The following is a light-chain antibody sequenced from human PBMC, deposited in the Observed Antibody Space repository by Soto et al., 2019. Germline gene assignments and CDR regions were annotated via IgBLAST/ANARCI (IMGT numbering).Light chain of an antibody. CDR3: QQYSSYFFT. CDR1: ESINGW. CDR2: RAS. Sequence: DIQITQSPSTLSASVGDRVNITCRASESINGWLAWYQQKPGKAPKLLISRASDLQTGVPTRFSGSGSGTEFTLTISSLQTDDFATYYCQQYSSYFFTFGPGTKVDV. V-gene: IGKV1-5*03. J-gene: IGKJ3*01.